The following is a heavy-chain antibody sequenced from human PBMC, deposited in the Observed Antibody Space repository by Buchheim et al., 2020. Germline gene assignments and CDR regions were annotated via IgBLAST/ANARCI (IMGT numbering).Heavy chain of an antibody. CDR2: ISGSGGST. V-gene: IGHV3-23*04. CDR3: AKTPSTYYYDSSGFPLAEYFQH. CDR1: GFTFSSYA. D-gene: IGHD3-22*01. Sequence: EVQLVESGGGLVQPGGSLRLSCAASGFTFSSYAMSWVRQAPGKGLEWVSAISGSGGSTYYADSVKGRFTISRDNSKNTLYLQMNSLRAEDTAVYYCAKTPSTYYYDSSGFPLAEYFQHWGQGTL. J-gene: IGHJ1*01.